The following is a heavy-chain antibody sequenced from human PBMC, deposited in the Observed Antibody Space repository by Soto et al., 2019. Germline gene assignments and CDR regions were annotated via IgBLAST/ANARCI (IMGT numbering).Heavy chain of an antibody. CDR1: GYTFSSYA. D-gene: IGHD3-9*01. V-gene: IGHV1-3*01. J-gene: IGHJ4*02. CDR2: INAGNGNR. CDR3: ARDLTGTPVY. Sequence: ASVKVSCKASGYTFSSYAMHWVRQAPGQRLEWMGWINAGNGNRKYSQKFQGRVTITRDTSASTAYMELSSLRSEDTAVYYCARDLTGTPVYWGQGTLVTVSS.